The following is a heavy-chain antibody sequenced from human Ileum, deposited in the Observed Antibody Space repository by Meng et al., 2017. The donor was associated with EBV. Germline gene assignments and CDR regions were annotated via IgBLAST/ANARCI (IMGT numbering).Heavy chain of an antibody. D-gene: IGHD3/OR15-3a*01. CDR2: VYWDDDK. CDR1: GFSLNTSGVG. Sequence: LSASGPTLVTTTQTLPLTCIFSGFSLNTSGVGVGWIRQPPGKALEWLALVYWDDDKRYSPSLERRLTITKDTSKNQVVLTMTNMDPLDTATYYCAHEEDWRIDYWGQGTLVTVSS. V-gene: IGHV2-5*02. CDR3: AHEEDWRIDY. J-gene: IGHJ4*02.